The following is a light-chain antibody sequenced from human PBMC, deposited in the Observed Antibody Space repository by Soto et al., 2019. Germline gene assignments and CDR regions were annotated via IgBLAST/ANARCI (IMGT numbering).Light chain of an antibody. V-gene: IGLV2-8*01. CDR2: EVS. Sequence: QSVLTQAPSASGSPGQSVTISCTGTSSDVGGYNFVSWYQQHPGKAPQLLIYEVSKRPSGVPDRFSGSKSDNTASLSVSGLQAEDAADYYCSSFAGGNNLLFGGGTKLTVL. CDR3: SSFAGGNNLL. CDR1: SSDVGGYNF. J-gene: IGLJ2*01.